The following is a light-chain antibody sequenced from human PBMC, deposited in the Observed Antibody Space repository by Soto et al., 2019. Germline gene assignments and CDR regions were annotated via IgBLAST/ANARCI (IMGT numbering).Light chain of an antibody. CDR2: EDT. Sequence: NFMLIQPHSVSESPGKTVTISCTGSGGSIASNFVQWYQQRPGSAPTTVIYEDTQRPSWVPDRFSGSIDTSSNSASLTISGLTAEDEAVYYFQSYDITTPSIGGGTKLTVL. CDR1: GGSIASNF. V-gene: IGLV6-57*02. CDR3: QSYDITTPS. J-gene: IGLJ2*01.